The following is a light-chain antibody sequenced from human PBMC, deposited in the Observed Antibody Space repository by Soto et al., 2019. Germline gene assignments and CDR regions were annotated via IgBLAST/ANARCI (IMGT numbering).Light chain of an antibody. V-gene: IGKV3-11*01. CDR1: QGVRRY. Sequence: VLTQSPATRVVSQGETGTLSCRASQGVRRYLAWYQQKPGQAPRLLIYDASTRATGIPARFSGSGFETDCRLTSSSLEPEDLAVYFCQQRDTGPPLTLGWGTKVEIK. J-gene: IGKJ4*01. CDR3: QQRDTGPPLT. CDR2: DAS.